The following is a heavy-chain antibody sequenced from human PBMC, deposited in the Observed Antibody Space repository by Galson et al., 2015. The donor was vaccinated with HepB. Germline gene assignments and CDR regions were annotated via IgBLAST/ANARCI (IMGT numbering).Heavy chain of an antibody. CDR2: RKQGGGGI. J-gene: IGHJ4*02. CDR3: VKGYRADN. CDR1: GFNFSGYG. Sequence: SLRLSCAASGFNFSGYGMNWVRQAPGKGLEWVSNRKQGGGGIYYADSVKGRFTVFRDNSKNRLYLQMDSLRPEDTAVYYCVKGYRADNWGRGTGVTVS. V-gene: IGHV3-23*01. D-gene: IGHD1-1*01.